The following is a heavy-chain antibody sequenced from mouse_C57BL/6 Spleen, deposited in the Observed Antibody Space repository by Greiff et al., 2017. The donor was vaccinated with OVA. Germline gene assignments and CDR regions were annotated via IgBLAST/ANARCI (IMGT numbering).Heavy chain of an antibody. J-gene: IGHJ1*03. V-gene: IGHV1-26*01. CDR2: INPNNGGT. Sequence: EVQLQQSGPELVKPGASVKISCKASGYTFTDYYMNWVKQSHGKSLEWIGDINPNNGGTSYNQKFKGKATLTVDKSSSTAYMELRSLTSEDSAVYYCARGAYYGSRGNWYFDVWGTGTTVTVSS. CDR3: ARGAYYGSRGNWYFDV. CDR1: GYTFTDYY. D-gene: IGHD1-1*01.